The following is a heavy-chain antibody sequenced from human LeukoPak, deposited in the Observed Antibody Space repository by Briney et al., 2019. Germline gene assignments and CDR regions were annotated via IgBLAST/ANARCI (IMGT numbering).Heavy chain of an antibody. CDR1: GFTFSSYA. Sequence: PGGSLRLSCVASGFTFSSYAMSWVRQAPGKGLEWVSAISGSGGSTYYADSVKGRFTISRDNSKNTLYLQMNSLRAEDTAVYYCAKDRGYSGYDLVGGMDVWGQGTTVTVSS. J-gene: IGHJ6*02. CDR2: ISGSGGST. V-gene: IGHV3-23*01. D-gene: IGHD5-12*01. CDR3: AKDRGYSGYDLVGGMDV.